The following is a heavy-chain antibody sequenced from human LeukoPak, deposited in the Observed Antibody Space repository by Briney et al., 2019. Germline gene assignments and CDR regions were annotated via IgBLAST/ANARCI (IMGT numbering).Heavy chain of an antibody. CDR1: GFTFSNYA. CDR2: VTGRGGST. CDR3: AKAFYGMVRGSPHAFDI. V-gene: IGHV3-23*01. J-gene: IGHJ3*02. Sequence: GESLRLSCVASGFTFSNYAMSWVRQAPGKRLEWVSAVTGRGGSTYYADSVKGRFTISRDNSKNTLYLQMNSLRAEDTAVYYCAKAFYGMVRGSPHAFDIWGQGTMVTVSS. D-gene: IGHD3-10*01.